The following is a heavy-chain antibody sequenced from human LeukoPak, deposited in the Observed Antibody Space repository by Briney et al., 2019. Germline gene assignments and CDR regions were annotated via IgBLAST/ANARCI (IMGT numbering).Heavy chain of an antibody. V-gene: IGHV3-15*01. Sequence: GGSLRLSCAASGFTFSNAWMSWVRQAPGKGLEWVGRIKSKTDGGTTDYATPVKGRFTISRDDSKNTLYLQMNSLKTEDTAVYYCTTLVSATPSDYYYYMDVWGKGTTVTVSS. CDR1: GFTFSNAW. J-gene: IGHJ6*03. CDR3: TTLVSATPSDYYYYMDV. D-gene: IGHD2-15*01. CDR2: IKSKTDGGTT.